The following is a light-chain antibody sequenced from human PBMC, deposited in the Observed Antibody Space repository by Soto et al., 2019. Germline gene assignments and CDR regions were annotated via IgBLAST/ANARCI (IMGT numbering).Light chain of an antibody. V-gene: IGLV2-14*01. J-gene: IGLJ2*01. CDR3: SSYTTSSTVI. CDR1: SSDGGAYNY. Sequence: QSALTQPASVSGSPGQSVTISCTGTSSDGGAYNYVSWYQQHPDNAPKLMIFEVLDRPSGISNRFSGSKSDNTASLTISGLQSEDEGDYYCSSYTTSSTVIFGGGTKLTVL. CDR2: EVL.